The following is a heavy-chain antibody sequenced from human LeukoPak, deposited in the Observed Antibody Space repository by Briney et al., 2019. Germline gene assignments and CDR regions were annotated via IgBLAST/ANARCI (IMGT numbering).Heavy chain of an antibody. D-gene: IGHD3-16*02. J-gene: IGHJ4*02. V-gene: IGHV4-59*01. CDR1: GGSISSYY. CDR3: ARARRLGELSSYYFDY. CDR2: IYYSGST. Sequence: KPSETLSLTCTVSGGSISSYYWSWIRQPPGKGLEWIGYIYYSGSTNYNPSLKSRVTISVDTSKNQFSLKLSSVTAADTAVYYCARARRLGELSSYYFDYWGQGTLVTVSS.